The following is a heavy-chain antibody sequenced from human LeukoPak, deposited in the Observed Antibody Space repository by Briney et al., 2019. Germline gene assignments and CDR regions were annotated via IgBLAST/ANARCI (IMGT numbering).Heavy chain of an antibody. Sequence: SETLSLTCTVSGGSISSGSHYWGWIRQPPGKGLEWIGSIYHSGSTYYNPSLKSRVTISVDTSKNQFSLKLSSVTAADTAVYYCARDLESTGDAFDIWGQGTMVTVSS. CDR2: IYHSGST. D-gene: IGHD1-14*01. V-gene: IGHV4-39*07. J-gene: IGHJ3*02. CDR3: ARDLESTGDAFDI. CDR1: GGSISSGSHY.